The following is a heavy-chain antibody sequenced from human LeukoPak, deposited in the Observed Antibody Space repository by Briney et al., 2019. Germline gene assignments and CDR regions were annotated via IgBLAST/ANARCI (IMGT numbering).Heavy chain of an antibody. V-gene: IGHV5-51*01. J-gene: IGHJ5*02. D-gene: IGHD2/OR15-2a*01. Sequence: GESLKISCKGSGYSFTSYWIGWVRQRPGKGLEWMGIIYPGTSDTRYSPSFQGQVTISADKSISTAYLQWSSLKSSDTAMYYCARHKGHSTTQGSYWFDPWGRGTLVTVSS. CDR1: GYSFTSYW. CDR3: ARHKGHSTTQGSYWFDP. CDR2: IYPGTSDT.